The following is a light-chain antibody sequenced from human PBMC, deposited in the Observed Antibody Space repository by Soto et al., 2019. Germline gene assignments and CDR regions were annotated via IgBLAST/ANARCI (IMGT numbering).Light chain of an antibody. V-gene: IGKV4-1*01. J-gene: IGKJ4*01. CDR2: WAS. CDR3: QQYYTTPLT. Sequence: DIVMTQSPDSLAVSLGERATINCKSSQTVLYSSNNKIYLAWYQQKPGQPPKLLIYWASTRESGFPDRFSGSGSETDFTLTISSLQAEDVAVYYCQQYYTTPLTFGGGTKVEIK. CDR1: QTVLYSSNNKIY.